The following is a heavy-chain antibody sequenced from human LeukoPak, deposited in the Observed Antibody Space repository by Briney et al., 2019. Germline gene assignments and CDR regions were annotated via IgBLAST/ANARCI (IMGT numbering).Heavy chain of an antibody. V-gene: IGHV3-30*19. D-gene: IGHD3-9*01. CDR3: ARDSERGDILTGFLYYFYY. CDR1: GITFSNYG. J-gene: IGHJ4*02. Sequence: GGSLRLSCAASGITFSNYGMHWVRQAPGKGLEWVAVIWYDGSNKYYADSVKGRFTISRDNSKNTLYLQMNSLRAEDTAVYYCARDSERGDILTGFLYYFYYWGQGTLVTVSS. CDR2: IWYDGSNK.